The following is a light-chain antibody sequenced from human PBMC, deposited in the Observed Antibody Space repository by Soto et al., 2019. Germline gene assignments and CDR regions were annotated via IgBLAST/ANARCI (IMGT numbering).Light chain of an antibody. V-gene: IGLV4-69*01. J-gene: IGLJ2*01. Sequence: QSVLTQSPSASASLGASVKLTCTLSSGHSSYAIAWHQQQPEKGPRYLMKVNSDGSNSKGDGIPDRFSGSRSGAEWYLTISSLQSEDEADYYCQTWGTGIHVVFGGGTRVTVL. CDR3: QTWGTGIHVV. CDR1: SGHSSYA. CDR2: VNSDGSN.